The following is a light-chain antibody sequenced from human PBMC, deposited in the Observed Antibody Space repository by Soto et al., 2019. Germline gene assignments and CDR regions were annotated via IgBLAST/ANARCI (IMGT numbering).Light chain of an antibody. CDR1: QSVSSDS. CDR3: QQYGSSPQT. J-gene: IGKJ1*01. Sequence: EIVLTQSPGTPSLSPGERATLSCRASQSVSSDSLAWYQHKLGQAPRLLIYGASTRATGIPDRFSGSGSGTDFTLTISRLEPEDFAVFYCQQYGSSPQTFGQGTKVDIK. CDR2: GAS. V-gene: IGKV3-20*01.